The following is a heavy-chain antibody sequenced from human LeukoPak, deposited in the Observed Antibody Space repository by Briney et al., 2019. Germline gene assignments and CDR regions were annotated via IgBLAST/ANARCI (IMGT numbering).Heavy chain of an antibody. D-gene: IGHD3-10*01. V-gene: IGHV4-61*08. CDR3: ARISYYGSGNYYYGMDV. J-gene: IGHJ6*02. CDR1: GGSISCGDYY. CDR2: IYYSGST. Sequence: SETLSLTCTVSGGSISCGDYYWSWIRQPPGKGLEWIGYIYYSGSTNYNPSLKSRVTISVDTSKNQFSLKLSSVTAADTAVYYCARISYYGSGNYYYGMDVWGQGTTVTVSS.